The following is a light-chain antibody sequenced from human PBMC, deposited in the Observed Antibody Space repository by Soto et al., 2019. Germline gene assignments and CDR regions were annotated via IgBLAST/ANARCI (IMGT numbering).Light chain of an antibody. Sequence: QSALTQPASVSGSPGQSITISCTGTSGDVGAYDFVSWYQHHPGKAPRLVIYDVSRRPAGASDRFSGSKSGSTASLTISTLQAEDEADYYCVSFTVTYTYVFGTGTKLTVL. J-gene: IGLJ1*01. CDR3: VSFTVTYTYV. V-gene: IGLV2-14*01. CDR2: DVS. CDR1: SGDVGAYDF.